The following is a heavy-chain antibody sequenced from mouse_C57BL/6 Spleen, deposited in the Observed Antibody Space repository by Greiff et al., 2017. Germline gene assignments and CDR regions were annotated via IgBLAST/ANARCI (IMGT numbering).Heavy chain of an antibody. Sequence: VQLQQSGAELVRPGSSVKMSCKTSGYTFTSYGINWVKQRPGQGLEWIGYIYIGNGYTEYNEKFKGKATLTSDTSSSTAYMQLSSLTSEDSAIYFWAREGVVSANGSRSYFDYWGQGTTLTVSS. D-gene: IGHD1-1*01. CDR1: GYTFTSYG. CDR3: AREGVVSANGSRSYFDY. J-gene: IGHJ2*01. CDR2: IYIGNGYT. V-gene: IGHV1-58*01.